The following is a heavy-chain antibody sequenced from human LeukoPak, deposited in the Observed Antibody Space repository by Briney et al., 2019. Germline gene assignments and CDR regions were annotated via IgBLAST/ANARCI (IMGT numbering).Heavy chain of an antibody. D-gene: IGHD3-10*01. Sequence: ASVKVSCKASGYTFTSYGISWVRQAPGQGLEWMGWISAYNGNTNYAQKLQGRVTMTTDTSTSTVYMELSSLRSEDTAVYYCARDVPHITMVRGVITGGFDYWGQGTLVTVSS. CDR3: ARDVPHITMVRGVITGGFDY. V-gene: IGHV1-18*01. CDR1: GYTFTSYG. CDR2: ISAYNGNT. J-gene: IGHJ4*02.